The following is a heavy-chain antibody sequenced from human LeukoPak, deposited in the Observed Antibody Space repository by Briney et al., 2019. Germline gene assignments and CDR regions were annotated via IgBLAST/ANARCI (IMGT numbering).Heavy chain of an antibody. CDR1: GYNFSTYG. Sequence: ASVKDSCKASGYNFSTYGISWVRQAPGQGLEWIGWISGYNGNTKYVQELQDRITLTRDTSTTTVYMELTSLRSDDTAVYYCARDGMEDVRHSSNWLVRYNYYGMDVWGQGTTVTVSS. V-gene: IGHV1-18*01. D-gene: IGHD6-13*01. CDR2: ISGYNGNT. J-gene: IGHJ6*02. CDR3: ARDGMEDVRHSSNWLVRYNYYGMDV.